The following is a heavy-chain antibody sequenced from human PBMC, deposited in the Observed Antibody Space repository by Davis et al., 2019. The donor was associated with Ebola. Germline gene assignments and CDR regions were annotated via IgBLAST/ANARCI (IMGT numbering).Heavy chain of an antibody. J-gene: IGHJ4*02. CDR2: IHSTGNT. V-gene: IGHV4-61*08. D-gene: IGHD1-1*01. CDR3: AREAATNNWNGYYFDY. CDR1: GGSVTSGGYY. Sequence: MPSETLSLTCTVSGGSVTSGGYYWSWIRQPPGKGLEWIGYIHSTGNTNYNPSLKSRVTISLDTSRNQFSLQLRSVTAADTAMYYCAREAATNNWNGYYFDYWGQGTLVNVSS.